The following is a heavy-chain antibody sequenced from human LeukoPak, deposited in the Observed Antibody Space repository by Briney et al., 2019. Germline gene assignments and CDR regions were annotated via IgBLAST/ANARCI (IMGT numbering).Heavy chain of an antibody. Sequence: GGSLRLSCAASGFTFSSYSMNWVRQAPGKGPEWVSSISSSSSYIYYADSVKGRFTISRDNAKNSLYLQMNSLRAEDTAVYYCARDSSTVDPPYWGQGTLVTVSS. V-gene: IGHV3-21*01. CDR2: ISSSSSYI. CDR3: ARDSSTVDPPY. J-gene: IGHJ4*02. CDR1: GFTFSSYS. D-gene: IGHD2-2*01.